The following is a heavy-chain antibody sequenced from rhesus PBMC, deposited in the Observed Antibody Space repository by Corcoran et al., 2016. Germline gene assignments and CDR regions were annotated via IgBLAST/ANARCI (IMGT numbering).Heavy chain of an antibody. CDR1: GGSVSGSW. CDR3: AREGTRSGWSLNRFDV. J-gene: IGHJ5-1*01. CDR2: IRSGWGT. D-gene: IGHD6S26*01. V-gene: IGHV4-160*01. Sequence: QVQLQPWGEGLVKPSETLSLTCAVYGGSVSGSWWGWIRQPPGQGLEGIGRIRSGWGTKPNPSRKSRGTLSRDTSKNQFPLKLRRGTDADTAVDYCAREGTRSGWSLNRFDVWGPGVLVTVSA.